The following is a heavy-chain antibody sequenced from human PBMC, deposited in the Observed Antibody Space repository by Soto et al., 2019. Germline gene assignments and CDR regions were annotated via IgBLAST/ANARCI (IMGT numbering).Heavy chain of an antibody. J-gene: IGHJ6*02. CDR3: AREIVDSSSWYDAYGMDV. V-gene: IGHV1-69*13. Sequence: SGKVSCKASGGTFSSYAISWVRQAPGQGLEWMGGIIPIFGTANYAQKFQGRVTITADESTSTAYMELSSLRSEDTAVYYCAREIVDSSSWYDAYGMDVWGQGTTVTVSS. CDR1: GGTFSSYA. CDR2: IIPIFGTA. D-gene: IGHD6-13*01.